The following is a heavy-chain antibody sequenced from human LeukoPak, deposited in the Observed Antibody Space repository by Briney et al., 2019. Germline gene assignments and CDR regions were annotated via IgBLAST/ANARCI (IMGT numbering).Heavy chain of an antibody. D-gene: IGHD2-2*01. V-gene: IGHV4-34*01. CDR2: INHSGST. Sequence: PSETLSLTRAVYGGSFSGYYWSWIPQPPGKGLEWIGEINHSGSTNYNPSLKSRVTISVDTSKNQFSLKLSSVTAADTAVYYCAREVGYCSSTSCRIYFDYWGQGTLVTVSS. J-gene: IGHJ4*02. CDR1: GGSFSGYY. CDR3: AREVGYCSSTSCRIYFDY.